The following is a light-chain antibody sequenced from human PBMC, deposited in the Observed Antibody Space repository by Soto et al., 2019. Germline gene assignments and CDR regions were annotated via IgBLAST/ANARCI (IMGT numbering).Light chain of an antibody. Sequence: DIQMTQSPSTLSASVGDRVTITCRASQNIRSRLAWFQQKPGKAPKLLIYDASSLESGVPSRFSGSGSGTEFTLTISSLQPDDFATYYCQQYNSYGTFGQGTKV. J-gene: IGKJ1*01. CDR1: QNIRSR. V-gene: IGKV1-5*01. CDR2: DAS. CDR3: QQYNSYGT.